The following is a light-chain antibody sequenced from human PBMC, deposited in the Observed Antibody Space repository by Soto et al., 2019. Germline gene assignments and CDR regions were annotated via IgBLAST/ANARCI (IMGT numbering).Light chain of an antibody. Sequence: QSALTQPAPVSGSPRQSITISCTGSSNDVGGYNFVSWYQQHPGKAPKLLIYEVTNRPSGISDRFSGSRSGNTASLTISGLQPEDEAGYYCASYTSTNSLIFGGGTRLTVL. CDR2: EVT. CDR3: ASYTSTNSLI. CDR1: SNDVGGYNF. J-gene: IGLJ2*01. V-gene: IGLV2-14*01.